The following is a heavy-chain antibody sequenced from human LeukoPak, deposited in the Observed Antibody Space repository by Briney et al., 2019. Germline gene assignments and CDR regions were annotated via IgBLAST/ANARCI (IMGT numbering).Heavy chain of an antibody. D-gene: IGHD2/OR15-2a*01. Sequence: GGSLRLSCAASGFTFSTYGMHWVRQAPGKGLEWVASIWYDGNKKSYADSVKGRFTVSRDTSKNTLYLQMNSLRVDETAIYYCXXXXXRFSKHYLDYWGQGTLVTVSS. J-gene: IGHJ4*02. CDR3: XXXXXRFSKHYLDY. CDR2: IWYDGNKK. CDR1: GFTFSTYG. V-gene: IGHV3-33*01.